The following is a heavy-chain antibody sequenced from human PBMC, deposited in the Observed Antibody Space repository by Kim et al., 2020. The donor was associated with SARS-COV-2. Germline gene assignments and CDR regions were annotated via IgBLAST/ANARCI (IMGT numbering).Heavy chain of an antibody. V-gene: IGHV3-53*01. CDR3: AREVRYGSGSYYTYYYGMDV. D-gene: IGHD3-10*01. CDR1: GFTVSSNY. J-gene: IGHJ6*04. Sequence: WGSLRLSCAASGFTVSSNYMSWVRQAPGKGLEWVSVIYSGGSTYYADSVKGRFTISRDNSKNTLYLQMNSLRAEDTAVYYCAREVRYGSGSYYTYYYGMDVWGKGTTVTVSS. CDR2: IYSGGST.